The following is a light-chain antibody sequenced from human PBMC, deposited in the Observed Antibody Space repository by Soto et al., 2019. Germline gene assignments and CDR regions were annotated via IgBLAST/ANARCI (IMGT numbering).Light chain of an antibody. CDR3: CSYAGSSTYV. J-gene: IGLJ1*01. Sequence: SALTQPAYVSRSPGQSIPLTRNGTSSDVGSYNLVSWYQQHPGKAPKLMIYEVSKRPSGVSNRFSGSKSGNTASLTISGLQAEDEADYYCCSYAGSSTYVFGTGTKVTV. CDR1: SSDVGSYNL. V-gene: IGLV2-23*02. CDR2: EVS.